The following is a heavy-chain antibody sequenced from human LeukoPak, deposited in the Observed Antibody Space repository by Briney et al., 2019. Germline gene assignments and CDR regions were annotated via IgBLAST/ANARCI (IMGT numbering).Heavy chain of an antibody. CDR2: ISYDGSNK. D-gene: IGHD2-15*01. CDR3: AKDPLGGYCSGGSCYTLSL. J-gene: IGHJ4*02. V-gene: IGHV3-30*18. CDR1: GFSFSDYI. Sequence: GGSLRLSCAASGFSFSDYIMNWFRQAPGKGLEWVAVISYDGSNKYYADSVKGRFTISRDSSKNTLYLQMNSLRAEDTAVYYCAKDPLGGYCSGGSCYTLSLWGQGTLVTVSS.